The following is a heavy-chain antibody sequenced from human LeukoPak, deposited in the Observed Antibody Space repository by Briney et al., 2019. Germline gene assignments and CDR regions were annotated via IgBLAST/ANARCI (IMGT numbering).Heavy chain of an antibody. Sequence: ASVKVSCKASGYTFTSYAIHWVRQAPGQRLEWMGWINAGNGNTQKFQGRVTITRDTSASTAYMELSSLRSEDTAVYYCARVRAQTWWFDYWGQGTLVTVSS. J-gene: IGHJ4*02. D-gene: IGHD2-8*02. V-gene: IGHV1-3*01. CDR3: ARVRAQTWWFDY. CDR2: INAGNGN. CDR1: GYTFTSYA.